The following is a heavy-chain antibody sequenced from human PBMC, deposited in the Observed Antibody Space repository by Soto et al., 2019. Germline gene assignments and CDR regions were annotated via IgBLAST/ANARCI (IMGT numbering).Heavy chain of an antibody. J-gene: IGHJ4*02. Sequence: QVQLQESGPGLVKPSGTLSLTCAVSGGSISSSNWWSWVRQPPGKGLEWIGEIYHSGSTNYNPSLKSRVTISVDKSKNQFSLKLSSVTAADTAVYYCASYNHGSEEWEPFDYWGQGTLVTVSS. CDR2: IYHSGST. CDR3: ASYNHGSEEWEPFDY. CDR1: GGSISSSNW. D-gene: IGHD1-26*01. V-gene: IGHV4-4*02.